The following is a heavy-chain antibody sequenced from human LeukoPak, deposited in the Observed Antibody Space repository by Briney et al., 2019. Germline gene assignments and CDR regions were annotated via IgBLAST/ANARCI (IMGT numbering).Heavy chain of an antibody. CDR1: GFAFSTYW. J-gene: IGHJ6*02. CDR3: ARDLAAAGTLVYYYYGMDV. D-gene: IGHD6-13*01. CDR2: IRTDGGST. Sequence: GGSLRLSCAASGFAFSTYWMHWVRQAPGKGLVWVSRIRTDGGSTYYADSAKGRFTISRDNFKNTQYLQMNSLRAEDTAVYYCARDLAAAGTLVYYYYGMDVWGQGTTVTVSS. V-gene: IGHV3-74*01.